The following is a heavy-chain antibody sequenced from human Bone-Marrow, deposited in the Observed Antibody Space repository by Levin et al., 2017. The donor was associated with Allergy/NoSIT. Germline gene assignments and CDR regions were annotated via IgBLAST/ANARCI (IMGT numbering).Heavy chain of an antibody. CDR1: GASVSTNDYF. CDR2: ISYDGRT. J-gene: IGHJ5*02. V-gene: IGHV4-39*01. Sequence: SQTLSLTCSVSGASVSTNDYFWAWIRQPPGKGLEWIGSISYDGRTWFNPSLRSRITISRDTSKNQFSLQVTSVIAADTAVYYCVREESSAAASWGQGTLVTVSS. D-gene: IGHD2-2*01. CDR3: VREESSAAAS.